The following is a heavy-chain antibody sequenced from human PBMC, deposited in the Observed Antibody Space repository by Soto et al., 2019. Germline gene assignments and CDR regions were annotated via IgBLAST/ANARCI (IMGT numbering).Heavy chain of an antibody. CDR3: AKDWRPYCSSTSCYGFDY. D-gene: IGHD2-2*01. CDR2: ISYDGSNK. CDR1: GFTFSSYG. Sequence: GGSLRLSCAAPGFTFSSYGMHWVRQAPGKGLEWVAVISYDGSNKYYADSVKGRFTISRDNSKNTLYLQMNSLRAEDTAVYYCAKDWRPYCSSTSCYGFDYWGQGTLVTVSS. J-gene: IGHJ4*02. V-gene: IGHV3-30*18.